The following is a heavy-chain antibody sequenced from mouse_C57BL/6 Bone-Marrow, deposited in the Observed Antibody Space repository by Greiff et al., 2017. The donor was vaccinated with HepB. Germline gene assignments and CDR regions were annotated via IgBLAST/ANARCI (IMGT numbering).Heavy chain of an antibody. Sequence: EVQLVESGGGLVQPGGSMKLSCAASGFTFSDAWMDWVRQSPEKGLEWVAEIRNKANNNASYYAESVKGRFTISRDDSKSSVYLQMNSLRAEDTCIYYCTLNWAWFAYWGQGTLVTVSA. CDR2: IRNKANNNAS. V-gene: IGHV6-6*01. J-gene: IGHJ3*01. CDR3: TLNWAWFAY. CDR1: GFTFSDAW. D-gene: IGHD4-1*02.